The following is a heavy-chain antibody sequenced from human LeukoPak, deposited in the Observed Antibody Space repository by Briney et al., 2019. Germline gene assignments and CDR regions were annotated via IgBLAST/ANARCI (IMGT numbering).Heavy chain of an antibody. D-gene: IGHD3-16*01. CDR1: GFTFSSYA. CDR2: ISGSGGST. J-gene: IGHJ4*02. CDR3: AKDSRRLRGYLDY. Sequence: GGSLRLSCAASGFTFSSYAMSWVRQAPGKGLEWVSAISGSGGSTYYADSVKGRFTISRDNSKNTLYLQINSLRAEDTAVYYCAKDSRRLRGYLDYWGQGTLVTVSS. V-gene: IGHV3-23*01.